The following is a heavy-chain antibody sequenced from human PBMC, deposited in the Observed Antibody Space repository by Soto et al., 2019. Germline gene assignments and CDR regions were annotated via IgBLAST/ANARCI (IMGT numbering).Heavy chain of an antibody. Sequence: PSETLSLTCAVYGEPFNGYYCSWIRQPPWQGLEWIGEINHSGSTNYNPYIKSRVTISVDTSKNQFSLKLSSLNAADTDVYYCALGRGTVTNDEYYGMDVWGQGTTVTVSS. V-gene: IGHV4-34*01. CDR1: GEPFNGYY. J-gene: IGHJ6*02. CDR2: INHSGST. CDR3: ALGRGTVTNDEYYGMDV. D-gene: IGHD4-4*01.